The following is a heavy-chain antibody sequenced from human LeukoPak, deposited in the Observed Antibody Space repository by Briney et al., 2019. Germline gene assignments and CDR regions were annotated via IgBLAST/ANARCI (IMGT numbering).Heavy chain of an antibody. J-gene: IGHJ6*02. V-gene: IGHV1-2*02. CDR3: ANIVVVPAVTGGDYYGMDV. Sequence: ASVKVSCKASGYTFTDYYMHWVRQAPGQGLEWMGWINPNSGGTNYAQKFQGRVTMTTDTSISTAYMEVSRLRSDDTAVYYCANIVVVPAVTGGDYYGMDVWDQGTTVTVSS. CDR2: INPNSGGT. D-gene: IGHD2-2*01. CDR1: GYTFTDYY.